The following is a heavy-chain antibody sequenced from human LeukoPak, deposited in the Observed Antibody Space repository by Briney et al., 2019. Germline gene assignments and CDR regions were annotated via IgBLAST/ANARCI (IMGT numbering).Heavy chain of an antibody. D-gene: IGHD5-24*01. Sequence: SVKVSCKASGGTFISYAISWVRQAPGQGLEWMGRIIPIFGTANYAQKFQGRVTITTDESTSTAYMELSSLRSEVTAVYYCARERDGYNYGVDYWGQGTLVTVSS. V-gene: IGHV1-69*05. CDR2: IIPIFGTA. CDR3: ARERDGYNYGVDY. J-gene: IGHJ4*02. CDR1: GGTFISYA.